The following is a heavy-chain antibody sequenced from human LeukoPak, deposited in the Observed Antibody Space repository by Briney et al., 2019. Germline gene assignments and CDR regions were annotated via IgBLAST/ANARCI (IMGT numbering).Heavy chain of an antibody. Sequence: GASVKVSCKASGYTFTSYDINWVRQATGQGLEWMGWMNPNSGNTGYAQKFQGRVTMTRNTSISTAYMELSSLRSEDTAVYYCARGAPYYGSGSDNAFDIWGQGTMVTVSS. D-gene: IGHD3-10*01. CDR3: ARGAPYYGSGSDNAFDI. CDR2: MNPNSGNT. V-gene: IGHV1-8*01. J-gene: IGHJ3*02. CDR1: GYTFTSYD.